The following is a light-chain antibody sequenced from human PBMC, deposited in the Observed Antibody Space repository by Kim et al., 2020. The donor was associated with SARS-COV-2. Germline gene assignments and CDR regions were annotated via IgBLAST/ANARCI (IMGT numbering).Light chain of an antibody. V-gene: IGKV3-15*01. J-gene: IGKJ4*01. CDR1: QSVSSY. CDR3: QQYNNWPRT. CDR2: GAS. Sequence: EIGMTQSPATFSVSPGDRATLSCRASQSVSSYLAWYQQKPGQAPGLLIYGASTRATGVPARFSGSGSGTEFTLTISSLQSEDFAIYYCQQYNNWPRTFGEGTKVEIK.